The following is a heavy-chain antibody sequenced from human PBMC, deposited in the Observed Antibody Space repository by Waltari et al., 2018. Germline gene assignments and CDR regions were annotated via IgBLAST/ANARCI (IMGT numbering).Heavy chain of an antibody. V-gene: IGHV3-64*01. D-gene: IGHD6-13*01. Sequence: EVQLVESGGGLVQPGGSLRLSCAASGFTFSSYAMHLVRQAPGKGLEYVSAISSNGGSTYYANSVKGRFTISRDNSKNTLYLQMGSLRAEDMAVYYCARAGRSIAAASDYWGQGTLVTVSS. CDR2: ISSNGGST. CDR3: ARAGRSIAAASDY. J-gene: IGHJ4*02. CDR1: GFTFSSYA.